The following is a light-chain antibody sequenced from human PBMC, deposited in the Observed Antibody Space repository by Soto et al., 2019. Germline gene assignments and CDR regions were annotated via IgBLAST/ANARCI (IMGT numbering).Light chain of an antibody. J-gene: IGKJ4*01. V-gene: IGKV1-39*01. Sequence: DIQMTQSPSSLSASVGDTVTITCRASQSISSYLNWYQQKPGKAPKLLIYAASTLQSGVPSRFSGSGSGTESSLTISSLQPEDFAAYYCQQTYSVPLSFGGGTKVETK. CDR2: AAS. CDR1: QSISSY. CDR3: QQTYSVPLS.